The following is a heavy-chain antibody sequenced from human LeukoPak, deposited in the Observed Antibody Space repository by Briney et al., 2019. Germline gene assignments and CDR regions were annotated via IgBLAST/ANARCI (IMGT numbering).Heavy chain of an antibody. CDR2: IYTSGST. CDR1: GGSISSYY. D-gene: IGHD6-13*01. CDR3: ARDQFSSSWYGGLDY. V-gene: IGHV4-4*07. Sequence: SETLSLTCTVSGGSISSYYWSWIRQPAAKGLEWIGRIYTSGSTNYNPSLKRRVTMSVDTSKNQFSLKLSSVTAADTAVYYCARDQFSSSWYGGLDYWGQGTLVTVSS. J-gene: IGHJ4*02.